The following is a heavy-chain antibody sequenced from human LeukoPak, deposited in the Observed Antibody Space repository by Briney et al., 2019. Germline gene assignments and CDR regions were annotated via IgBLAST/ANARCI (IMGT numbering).Heavy chain of an antibody. D-gene: IGHD6-19*01. CDR3: ARATGYSSGWYDYYYYGMDV. Sequence: GASVKVSCKASGYTFTSYGISWVRQAPGQGLEWMGGIIPIFGTANYAQKFQGRVTITADESTSTAYMELSSLRSEDTAVYYCARATGYSSGWYDYYYYGMDVWGQGTTVTVSS. J-gene: IGHJ6*02. CDR1: GYTFTSYG. CDR2: IIPIFGTA. V-gene: IGHV1-69*13.